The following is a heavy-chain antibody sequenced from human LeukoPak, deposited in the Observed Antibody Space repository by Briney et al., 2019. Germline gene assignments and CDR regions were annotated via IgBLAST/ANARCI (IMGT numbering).Heavy chain of an antibody. V-gene: IGHV3-7*01. Sequence: GRSLRLSCAASGFTFSSYIMHWVRRAPGKGLEWVANIKQDGSETYYVDSVRGRFTISRDNAKKSLYLQMNSLRAEDTAVYYCARDFWGAYRVDFFDYWGQGTLVTVSS. D-gene: IGHD3-3*01. CDR2: IKQDGSET. J-gene: IGHJ4*02. CDR1: GFTFSSYI. CDR3: ARDFWGAYRVDFFDY.